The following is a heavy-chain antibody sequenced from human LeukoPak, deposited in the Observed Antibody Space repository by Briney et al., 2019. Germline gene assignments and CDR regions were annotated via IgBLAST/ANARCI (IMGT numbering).Heavy chain of an antibody. CDR3: AKGFDP. J-gene: IGHJ5*02. V-gene: IGHV3-30*18. CDR1: GFTFSSYG. Sequence: PGGSLRPSCAASGFTFSSYGMHWVRQAPGKGLEWVAVISYDGSNKYYADSVKGRFTISRDNSKDTLYLQMNSLRAEDTAVYYCAKGFDPWGQGTLVTVSS. CDR2: ISYDGSNK.